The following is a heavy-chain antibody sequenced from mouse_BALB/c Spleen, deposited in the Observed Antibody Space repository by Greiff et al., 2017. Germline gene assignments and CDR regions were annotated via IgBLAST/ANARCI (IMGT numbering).Heavy chain of an antibody. D-gene: IGHD2-2*01. CDR3: ASYGYDYFDY. Sequence: EVKLQESGAELVKPGASVKLSCTASGFNIKDTYMHWVKQRPEQGLEWIGRIDPTNGNTKYDPKFQGKATITADTASNTAYLQLSSLTSEDTAVYYCASYGYDYFDYWGQGTTLTVSS. CDR1: GFNIKDTY. J-gene: IGHJ2*01. CDR2: IDPTNGNT. V-gene: IGHV14-3*02.